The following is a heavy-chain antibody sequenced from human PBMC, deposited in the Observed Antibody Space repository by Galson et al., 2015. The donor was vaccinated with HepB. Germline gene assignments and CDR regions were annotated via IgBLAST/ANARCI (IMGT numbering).Heavy chain of an antibody. V-gene: IGHV3-30*03. CDR2: ISYDGSNK. J-gene: IGHJ4*02. Sequence: SLRLSCAASGFTFSSYYMHWVRQAPGKGLEWVAVISYDGSNKYYADSVKGRFTISRDNSKNTLYLKMNSRRDEDTAVYYCARVKLPYYYGSASLDYWGQGTLVTVSS. CDR3: ARVKLPYYYGSASLDY. D-gene: IGHD3-10*01. CDR1: GFTFSSYY.